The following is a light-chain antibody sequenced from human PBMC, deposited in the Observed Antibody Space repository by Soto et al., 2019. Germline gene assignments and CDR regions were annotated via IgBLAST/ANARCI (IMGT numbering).Light chain of an antibody. Sequence: DIPITQSPCTLPGSVGDRATFTCRASRTISSWLAWYQQKPGKAPKLLIYKASTLNSGVPARFSGSGSGTEFTLTISSLQPDDFATYYCQHYNSYSEAFGQGTKVDIK. CDR2: KAS. V-gene: IGKV1-5*03. CDR1: RTISSW. J-gene: IGKJ1*01. CDR3: QHYNSYSEA.